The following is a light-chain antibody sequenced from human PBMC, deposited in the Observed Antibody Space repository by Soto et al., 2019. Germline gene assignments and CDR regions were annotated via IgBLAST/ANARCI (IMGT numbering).Light chain of an antibody. CDR3: QQYNNWPIT. J-gene: IGKJ5*01. V-gene: IGKV3D-15*01. Sequence: EIVLTQSAATLSLSPGERATLSCRASQTVSSSLAWYQQKPGQAPRLLIYEASNRATGIPARFSGSGSGTEFTLTISSLQSEDFALYYCQQYNNWPITFGQGTRLEIK. CDR1: QTVSSS. CDR2: EAS.